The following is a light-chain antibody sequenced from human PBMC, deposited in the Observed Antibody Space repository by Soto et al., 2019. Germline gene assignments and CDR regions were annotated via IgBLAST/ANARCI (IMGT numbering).Light chain of an antibody. J-gene: IGLJ1*01. CDR2: DCS. CDR1: ASNVGAFNY. CDR3: NSYTSKNTYV. Sequence: QSVLTQPTSGFGPLGQAIPIPCSGTASNVGAFNYVSWYQQHPGKPPKLMINDCSNRPSGVSNRFSGSKSGNTSSLTISGLRDEDEADYYCNSYTSKNTYVFGTGTKLTVL. V-gene: IGLV2-14*03.